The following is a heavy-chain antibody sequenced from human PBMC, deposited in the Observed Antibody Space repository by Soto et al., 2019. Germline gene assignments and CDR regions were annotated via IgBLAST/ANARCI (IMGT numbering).Heavy chain of an antibody. CDR3: ARPNTVTLHWYFDL. CDR1: GFTFSSYS. D-gene: IGHD4-17*01. Sequence: EVQLVESGGGLVKPGGSLRLSCAASGFTFSSYSMNWVRQAPGKGLEWVSSISSSSSYIYYADSVKGRFTISRDTAKNSLYLQMNSLRAEDTAVYYCARPNTVTLHWYFDLWGRGTLVTVSS. CDR2: ISSSSSYI. J-gene: IGHJ2*01. V-gene: IGHV3-21*01.